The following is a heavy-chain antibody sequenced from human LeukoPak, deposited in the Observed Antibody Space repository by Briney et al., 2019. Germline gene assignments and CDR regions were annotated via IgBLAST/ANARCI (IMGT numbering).Heavy chain of an antibody. CDR2: IWPDGSDK. CDR3: GRWGVNAGLDR. CDR1: GFTFSDYW. J-gene: IGHJ5*02. V-gene: IGHV3-7*01. D-gene: IGHD3-10*01. Sequence: GGSLRLSCAASGFTFSDYWMAWVRQAPGKGLEWVANIWPDGSDKYHEDSVRGRFTISRDNAQNSLNLQMNSLRAEDSGVYYCGRWGVNAGLDRWGQGTLVIVSS.